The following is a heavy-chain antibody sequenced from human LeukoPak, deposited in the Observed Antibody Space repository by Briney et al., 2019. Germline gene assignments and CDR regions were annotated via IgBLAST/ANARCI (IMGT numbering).Heavy chain of an antibody. V-gene: IGHV1-69*06. CDR3: ARDQLAVAARGYNWFDP. Sequence: GSSVKVSCKASGGTFSSYAISWVRQAPGQGLEWMGGIIPIFGTANYAQKFQGRVTITADKSTSTAYMELSSLRSEDTAVYYCARDQLAVAARGYNWFDPWGQGTLVTVSS. J-gene: IGHJ5*02. CDR1: GGTFSSYA. CDR2: IIPIFGTA. D-gene: IGHD6-19*01.